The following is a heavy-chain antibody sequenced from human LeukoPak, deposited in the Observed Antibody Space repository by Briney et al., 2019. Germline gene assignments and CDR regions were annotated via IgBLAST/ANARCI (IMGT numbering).Heavy chain of an antibody. J-gene: IGHJ4*02. CDR2: IKQDGSEK. D-gene: IGHD6-19*01. V-gene: IGHV3-7*01. Sequence: PGGSLRLSCTASGFTFSNYWINWVRQAPGKGLEWVANIKQDGSEKYYVDSVKGRFTISRDSAKNSLYLQMDSLRVEDTAIYYCARCSGWAFKNWGQGTLVTVSS. CDR1: GFTFSNYW. CDR3: ARCSGWAFKN.